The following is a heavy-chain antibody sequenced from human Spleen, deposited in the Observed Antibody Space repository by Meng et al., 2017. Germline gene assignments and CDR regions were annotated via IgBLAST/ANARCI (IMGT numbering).Heavy chain of an antibody. Sequence: GESLKISCEASGLTFSDAWMSWVRQGPGKGLEWVGRIKTKDDGGPADHAASVKGRFSISRDDSKNTVSLQMNSLIIEDTAVYYCTTGGYNYGSKMDYWGQGTLVTVSS. CDR1: GLTFSDAW. CDR2: IKTKDDGGPA. V-gene: IGHV3-15*01. J-gene: IGHJ4*02. D-gene: IGHD5-18*01. CDR3: TTGGYNYGSKMDY.